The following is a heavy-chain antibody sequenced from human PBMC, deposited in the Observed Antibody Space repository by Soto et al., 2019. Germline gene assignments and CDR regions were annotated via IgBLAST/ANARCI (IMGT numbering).Heavy chain of an antibody. CDR1: GFTFSSYA. CDR2: ISGSGGST. CDR3: AKDHRFSSGWYNWFDP. D-gene: IGHD6-19*01. J-gene: IGHJ5*02. V-gene: IGHV3-23*01. Sequence: LRLSCAASGFTFSSYAMSWVRQAPGKGLEWVSAISGSGGSTYYADSVKGRFTISRDNSENTLYLQMNSLRAEDTAVYYCAKDHRFSSGWYNWFDPWGQGTLVTVSS.